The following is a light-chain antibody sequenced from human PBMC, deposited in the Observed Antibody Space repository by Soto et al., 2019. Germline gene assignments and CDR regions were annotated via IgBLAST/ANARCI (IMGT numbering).Light chain of an antibody. CDR3: SSDAGINNVI. CDR2: EVT. Sequence: QSALTQPPSASGSPGQSVTISCSGTSSDVGGYDYVSWYQQQSGEAPKLIIYEVTNRPSGVPDRFSGSKSGNTASLTVSGLHAEDDADYYCSSDAGINNVIFGAGTKLTVL. V-gene: IGLV2-8*01. CDR1: SSDVGGYDY. J-gene: IGLJ2*01.